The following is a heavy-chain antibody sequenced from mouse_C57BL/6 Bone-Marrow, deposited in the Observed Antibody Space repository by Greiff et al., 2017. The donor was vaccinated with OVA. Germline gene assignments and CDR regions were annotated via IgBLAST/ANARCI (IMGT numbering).Heavy chain of an antibody. CDR1: GYTFTSYW. J-gene: IGHJ4*01. V-gene: IGHV1-53*01. Sequence: QVQLQQPGTELVKPGASVKLSCKASGYTFTSYWMHWVKQRPGQGLEWIGNINPSNGGTNYNEKFKSKATLTVDKSSSTAYMQLSSLTSEDSAVYYCARTLAYYSNYNAMDYWGQGTSVTVSS. D-gene: IGHD2-5*01. CDR3: ARTLAYYSNYNAMDY. CDR2: INPSNGGT.